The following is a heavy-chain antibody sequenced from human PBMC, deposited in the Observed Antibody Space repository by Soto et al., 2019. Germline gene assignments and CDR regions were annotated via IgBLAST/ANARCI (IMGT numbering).Heavy chain of an antibody. V-gene: IGHV5-51*01. CDR2: IHPADTTT. CDR3: AHRASQGRFRFDY. J-gene: IGHJ4*02. CDR1: GYSFSTYW. Sequence: GESLKISCKASGYSFSTYWIGWVRQMPGKGLEWMGLIHPADTTTRYSPSFQGQVTISADKSITTAYLHWSRLKASDTATYYCAHRASQGRFRFDYWGQGTLVTVS.